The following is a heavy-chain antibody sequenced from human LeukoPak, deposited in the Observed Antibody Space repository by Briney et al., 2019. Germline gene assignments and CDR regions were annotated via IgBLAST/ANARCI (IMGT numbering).Heavy chain of an antibody. J-gene: IGHJ1*01. Sequence: GGSLRLSCAASGFTFSSYWMSWVRQAPGKGLEWVANIKQDGSEKYYVDSVKGRLTISRDNAKNSLYLQMNSLRAEDTAVYYCARKDGYYDFWSGYYRAEYFQHWGQGTLVTVSS. CDR2: IKQDGSEK. CDR3: ARKDGYYDFWSGYYRAEYFQH. D-gene: IGHD3-3*01. CDR1: GFTFSSYW. V-gene: IGHV3-7*01.